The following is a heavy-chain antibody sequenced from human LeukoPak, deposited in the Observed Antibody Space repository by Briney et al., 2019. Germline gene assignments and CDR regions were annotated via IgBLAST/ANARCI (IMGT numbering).Heavy chain of an antibody. CDR2: INHSGST. CDR1: GGSISSSSYY. D-gene: IGHD2-15*01. Sequence: PSETLSLTCTVSGGSISSSSYYWGWIRQPPGKGLEWIGEINHSGSTNYNPSLKSRVTISVDTSKNQFSLKLSSVTAADTAVYYCARVTGYCSGGSCSRADSYVRGPIDYWGQGTLVTVSS. V-gene: IGHV4-39*07. J-gene: IGHJ4*02. CDR3: ARVTGYCSGGSCSRADSYVRGPIDY.